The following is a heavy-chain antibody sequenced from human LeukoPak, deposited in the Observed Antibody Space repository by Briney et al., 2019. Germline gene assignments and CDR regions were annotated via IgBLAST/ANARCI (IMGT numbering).Heavy chain of an antibody. Sequence: ASVKVSFTASGYTCTSYYMNWERQALGQGLEWKGIINPSGDSTTYARKFQGRLTMTRDTSTSTLYMELSILSSEDTAVYYCARGYGDYAYWGQETLVTVSS. D-gene: IGHD4-17*01. CDR1: GYTCTSYY. V-gene: IGHV1-46*01. J-gene: IGHJ4*02. CDR3: ARGYGDYAY. CDR2: INPSGDST.